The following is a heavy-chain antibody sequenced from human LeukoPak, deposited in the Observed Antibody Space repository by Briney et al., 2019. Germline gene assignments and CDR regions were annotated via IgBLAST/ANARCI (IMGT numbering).Heavy chain of an antibody. CDR2: ISYSGIT. CDR3: ARGPQEMITFGGVIVSLYFDY. CDR1: GGSISSGGYY. D-gene: IGHD3-16*02. J-gene: IGHJ4*02. V-gene: IGHV4-61*08. Sequence: PSETLSLTCTVSGGSISSGGYYWSWLRQHPGKGLEWIGYISYSGITKYNPSLKSRVTISIDTSKNQFSLKLSSVTPADTAGYYCARGPQEMITFGGVIVSLYFDYWGQGTLGTVSS.